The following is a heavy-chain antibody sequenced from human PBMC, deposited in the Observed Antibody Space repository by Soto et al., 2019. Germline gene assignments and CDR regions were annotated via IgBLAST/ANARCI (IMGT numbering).Heavy chain of an antibody. V-gene: IGHV2-5*01. Sequence: QLTLKESGPPLVKPTQTLTLTCTFSGFSLSTSGMGVGSLRPPPGKGLEWLALLTWHDDQRYRPSLRSRLTITKYNAKNHVVITMTHMDPLDTGTYSGAHVLVAMLGFVSWGQGTLVTVSS. D-gene: IGHD5-12*01. CDR2: LTWHDDQ. J-gene: IGHJ4*02. CDR1: GFSLSTSGMG. CDR3: AHVLVAMLGFVS.